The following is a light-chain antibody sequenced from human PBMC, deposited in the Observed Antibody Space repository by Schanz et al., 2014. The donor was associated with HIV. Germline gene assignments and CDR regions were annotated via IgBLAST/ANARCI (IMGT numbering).Light chain of an antibody. CDR2: SAS. J-gene: IGKJ2*01. CDR3: QQSYSATPYT. CDR1: QDISNY. V-gene: IGKV1-27*01. Sequence: DFQMTQSPSSLSASVGDRVTITCRASQDISNYLAWYQQRPGQVPRLLIDSASTLQTGVPSRFSGSGSGTDFTLTITGLQFEDFATYYCQQSYSATPYTFGQGTKVEIK.